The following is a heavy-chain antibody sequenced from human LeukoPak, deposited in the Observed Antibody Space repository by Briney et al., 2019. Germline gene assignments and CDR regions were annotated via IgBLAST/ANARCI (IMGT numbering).Heavy chain of an antibody. CDR1: GGSISSSSYY. V-gene: IGHV4-39*01. D-gene: IGHD6-19*01. CDR2: IYYSGST. J-gene: IGHJ4*02. Sequence: PSETLSLTCTVSGGSISSSSYYWGWIRQPPGKGLEWIGSIYYSGSTYYNPSLKSRVTISVDTSKNQFSLKLSSVTAADTAVYYCASLVIAVAGTFDHWGQGTLVTVSS. CDR3: ASLVIAVAGTFDH.